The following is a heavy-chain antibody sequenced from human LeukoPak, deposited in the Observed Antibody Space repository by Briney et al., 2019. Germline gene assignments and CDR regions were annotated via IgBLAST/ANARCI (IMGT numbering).Heavy chain of an antibody. CDR3: TRNGWVGAPQLGAFDT. D-gene: IGHD1-26*01. CDR2: VDPSGRST. CDR1: GYTFINYY. Sequence: ASVRISCKASGYTFINYYLHWVRQAPGQGPEWMGIVDPSGRSTSHAQKFQGRVTMSGDTSTSTVYMELSSLRSEDMALYYCTRNGWVGAPQLGAFDTWGQGTMVTVSS. V-gene: IGHV1-46*01. J-gene: IGHJ3*02.